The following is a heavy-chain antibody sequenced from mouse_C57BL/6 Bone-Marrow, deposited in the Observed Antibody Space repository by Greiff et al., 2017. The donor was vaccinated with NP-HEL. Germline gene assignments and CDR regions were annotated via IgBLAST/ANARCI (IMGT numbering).Heavy chain of an antibody. Sequence: QVQLQQSGPELVKPGASVKLSCKASGYTFTSYDINWVKQRPGQGLEWIGWIYPRDGSTKYNQKFTGKATLTVDTSSSTASMELLSLTSEDAADYFCERGAAVAHYWYFDVWGTGTTVTVSS. D-gene: IGHD1-1*01. CDR2: IYPRDGST. J-gene: IGHJ1*03. V-gene: IGHV1-85*01. CDR3: ERGAAVAHYWYFDV. CDR1: GYTFTSYD.